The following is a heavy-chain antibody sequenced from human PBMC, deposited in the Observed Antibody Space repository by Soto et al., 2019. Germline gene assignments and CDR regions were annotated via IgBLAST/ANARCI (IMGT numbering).Heavy chain of an antibody. CDR1: GGSFSGYY. CDR2: INHSGST. J-gene: IGHJ5*02. V-gene: IGHV4-34*01. D-gene: IGHD3-3*01. CDR3: ARENRYYDFWSGHYPGWFHX. Sequence: LSLTCAVSGGSFSGYYWSWIRQPPGKGLEWIVEINHSGSTNYNPSLKIRVNISLDTSKNQFSLKLSSVTAADTAVYYCARENRYYDFWSGHYPGWFHXWGQATLVTVSX.